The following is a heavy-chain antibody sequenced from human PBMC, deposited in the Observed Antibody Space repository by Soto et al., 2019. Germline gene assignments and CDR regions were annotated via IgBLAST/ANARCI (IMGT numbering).Heavy chain of an antibody. CDR1: GFTFSDHY. Sequence: EVQLVESGGGLVQPGGSLRLSCAASGFTFSDHYMDWVRQAPGKGLEWVGRTRNKANSYTTEYAASVKGRFTISRXDXXNSVYLQMNSLKTEDTAVYYCARASASCYWCGPDYWGQGSLVTVSS. D-gene: IGHD2-2*01. J-gene: IGHJ4*02. CDR2: TRNKANSYTT. V-gene: IGHV3-72*01. CDR3: ARASASCYWCGPDY.